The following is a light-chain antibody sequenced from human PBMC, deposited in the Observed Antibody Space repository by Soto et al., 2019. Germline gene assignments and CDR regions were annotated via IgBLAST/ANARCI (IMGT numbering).Light chain of an antibody. J-gene: IGKJ5*01. CDR2: WAS. CDR1: QTISYTSINKTY. CDR3: MQALQTPIT. V-gene: IGKV4-1*01. Sequence: DIVMTQAPDSLAVSLVESSTMKCKSSQTISYTSINKTYLAWYQQRPGQPPKLLIHWASIRGSGVPDRFSGSGSGTDFTLKISRVEAEDVGVYYCMQALQTPITFGQGTRLEIK.